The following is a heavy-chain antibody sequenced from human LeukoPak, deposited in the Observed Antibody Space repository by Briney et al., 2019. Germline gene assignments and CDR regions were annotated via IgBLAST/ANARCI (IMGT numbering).Heavy chain of an antibody. CDR1: GFTVSSNY. CDR3: ARALGTSSDS. V-gene: IGHV3-66*01. CDR2: IFTGGST. D-gene: IGHD1-26*01. J-gene: IGHJ4*02. Sequence: GGSLRLSCAASGFTVSSNYMSWVRQAPGKGLEWVSVIFTGGSTYYADSVRGRFTISRDISKNTLYLQMNSLRAEDTAVYYCARALGTSSDSWGQGTMVTVSS.